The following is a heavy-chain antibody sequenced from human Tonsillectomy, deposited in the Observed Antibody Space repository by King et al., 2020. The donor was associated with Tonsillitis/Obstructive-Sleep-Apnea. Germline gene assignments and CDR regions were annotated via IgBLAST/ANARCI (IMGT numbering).Heavy chain of an antibody. CDR3: ARGRDQLVSYYYYYSYTDV. Sequence: VQLVESGGGVVQPGRSLRLSCAASGFTFSNYSMHWVRQAPGKGLEWVAVISYDGTNKNYADSVKGRFTISRDNSKHTLYLQMNSLRADDTAVYYCARGRDQLVSYYYYYSYTDVWGTGTTVTVSS. J-gene: IGHJ6*03. D-gene: IGHD2-2*01. CDR1: GFTFSNYS. CDR2: ISYDGTNK. V-gene: IGHV3-30*01.